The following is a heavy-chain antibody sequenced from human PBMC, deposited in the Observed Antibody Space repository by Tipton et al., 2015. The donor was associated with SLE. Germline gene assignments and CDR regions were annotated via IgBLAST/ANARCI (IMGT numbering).Heavy chain of an antibody. CDR1: GASISTDNYY. V-gene: IGHV4-61*02. J-gene: IGHJ2*01. CDR3: ARHLHYGDYGYFDL. D-gene: IGHD4-17*01. Sequence: TLSLTCTVSGASISTDNYYWSWIRQPAGKGLEWVGRIYTSGSTNYNPSLKSRVTISVDTSKNQFSLKLSSVTAADTAVYYCARHLHYGDYGYFDLWGRGTLVTVSS. CDR2: IYTSGST.